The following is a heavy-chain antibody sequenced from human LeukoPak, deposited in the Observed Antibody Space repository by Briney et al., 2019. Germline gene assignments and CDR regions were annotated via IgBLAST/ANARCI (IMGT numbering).Heavy chain of an antibody. V-gene: IGHV3-30-3*01. CDR1: GFIFSRYG. Sequence: PGGSLRLSCVASGFIFSRYGMHWVRQAPGKGLEWVAVISYDGSNKYYADSVKGRFTISRDNSKNTLYLQMNSLRAEDTAVYYCAREAGRRGGFDYWGQGTLVTVSS. CDR3: AREAGRRGGFDY. D-gene: IGHD1-14*01. CDR2: ISYDGSNK. J-gene: IGHJ4*02.